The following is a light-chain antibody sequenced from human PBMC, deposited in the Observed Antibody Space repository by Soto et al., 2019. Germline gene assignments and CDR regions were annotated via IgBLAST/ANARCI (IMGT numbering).Light chain of an antibody. CDR1: QSVSSN. Sequence: EIVLTQSPSTLSVSRPETATLSFRASQSVSSNLAWYQPKPGQAPRLLIYGASTRATGVPGRLSGSGSGTEFTITISSLQSEDFAVYYCQQYNDWWTFGQGTKVDIK. J-gene: IGKJ1*01. V-gene: IGKV3-15*01. CDR2: GAS. CDR3: QQYNDWWT.